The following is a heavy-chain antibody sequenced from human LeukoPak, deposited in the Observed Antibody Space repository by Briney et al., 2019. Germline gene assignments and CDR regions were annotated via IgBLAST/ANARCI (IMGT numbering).Heavy chain of an antibody. CDR1: GDSIRSSQW. V-gene: IGHV4-4*02. Sequence: SETLSLTCAVSGDSIRSSQWWSWVRQPPGKGLEWIGEVLLSGSTNYNPSFTSRVTISADKSQNHFSLKLSSVTAADTAMYYCARLLGHSDYWGQGTLVTVSS. J-gene: IGHJ4*02. D-gene: IGHD7-27*01. CDR2: VLLSGST. CDR3: ARLLGHSDY.